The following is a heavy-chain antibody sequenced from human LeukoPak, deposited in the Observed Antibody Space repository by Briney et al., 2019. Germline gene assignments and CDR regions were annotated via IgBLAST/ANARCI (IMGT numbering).Heavy chain of an antibody. CDR2: ISAYNGNT. V-gene: IGHV1-18*01. CDR1: GYTFTSYG. J-gene: IGHJ4*02. D-gene: IGHD6-6*01. Sequence: ASVKVSCKASGYTFTSYGISWVRQAPGQGLGWMGWISAYNGNTNYAQKLQGRVTMTTDTSTSTAYMELRSLRSDDTAIYYCARAVAARTEFDYWGQGTLVTVSS. CDR3: ARAVAARTEFDY.